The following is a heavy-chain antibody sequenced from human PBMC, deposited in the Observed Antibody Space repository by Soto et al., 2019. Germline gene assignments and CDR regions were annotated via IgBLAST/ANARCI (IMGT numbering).Heavy chain of an antibody. CDR3: ARVYDFWSGYSNPFDY. Sequence: ASVKVSCKASGYTFTSYGISWVRQAPGQGLEWMGWISVYNGNTNYAQKLQGRVTMTTDTSTSTAYMELRSLRSDDTAVYYCARVYDFWSGYSNPFDYWGPGTLVTVSS. J-gene: IGHJ4*02. CDR2: ISVYNGNT. V-gene: IGHV1-18*01. CDR1: GYTFTSYG. D-gene: IGHD3-3*01.